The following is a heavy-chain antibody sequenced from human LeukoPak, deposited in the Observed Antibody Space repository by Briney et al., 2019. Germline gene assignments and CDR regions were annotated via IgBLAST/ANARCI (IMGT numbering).Heavy chain of an antibody. CDR1: GFTFSSYE. CDR2: IKEDGGEK. J-gene: IGHJ4*02. CDR3: ATSRTFDY. D-gene: IGHD1/OR15-1a*01. Sequence: GGSLRLSCAASGFTFSSYEMNWVRQAPGKGLEWVANIKEDGGEKYYVDSVKGRFTISRDNAKNTLYLQMNSLRAEDTAVYFCATSRTFDYWGQGTLVTVSP. V-gene: IGHV3-7*01.